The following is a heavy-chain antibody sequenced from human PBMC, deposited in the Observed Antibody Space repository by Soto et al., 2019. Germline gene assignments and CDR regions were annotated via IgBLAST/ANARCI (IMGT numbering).Heavy chain of an antibody. CDR3: ARDDSGWDY. CDR1: GFTFSSYE. J-gene: IGHJ4*02. Sequence: PGGSLRLSCAASGFTFSSYEMNWVRQAPGKGLEWVSYISRGGGTKYYADSVKGRFTISRDNAKNSLYLQMNSLRAEDTAVYYCARDDSGWDYWGQGTLVTVSS. V-gene: IGHV3-48*03. D-gene: IGHD5-12*01. CDR2: ISRGGGTK.